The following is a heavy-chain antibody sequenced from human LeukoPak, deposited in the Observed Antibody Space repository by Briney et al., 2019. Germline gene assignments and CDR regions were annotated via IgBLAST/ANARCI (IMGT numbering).Heavy chain of an antibody. D-gene: IGHD6-13*01. J-gene: IGHJ3*02. CDR3: ARTRIAAAVIDI. Sequence: ASVKVSCKASGYTFTSYAMHWVRQAPGQRLEWMGWINAGNGNTKYSQKFQGRVTITRDTSASTAYMELSSLRSEGTAVYYCARTRIAAAVIDIWGQGTMVTVSS. V-gene: IGHV1-3*01. CDR1: GYTFTSYA. CDR2: INAGNGNT.